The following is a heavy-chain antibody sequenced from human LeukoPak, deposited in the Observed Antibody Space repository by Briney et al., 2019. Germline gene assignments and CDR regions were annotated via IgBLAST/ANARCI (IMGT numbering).Heavy chain of an antibody. V-gene: IGHV4-61*10. D-gene: IGHD3-22*01. Sequence: KSSETLSLTCTVSGGSISSGSYYWSWIRQPAGKGLEWIGRIYYSGSTNYNPSLKSRVTISVDTSKNQFSLKLSSVTAADTAVYYCARAGAYDLPFDYWGQGTLVTVSS. J-gene: IGHJ4*02. CDR2: IYYSGST. CDR3: ARAGAYDLPFDY. CDR1: GGSISSGSYY.